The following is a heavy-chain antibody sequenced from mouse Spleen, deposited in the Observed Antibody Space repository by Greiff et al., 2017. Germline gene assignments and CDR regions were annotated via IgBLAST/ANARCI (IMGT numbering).Heavy chain of an antibody. D-gene: IGHD1-2*01. Sequence: QVQLQQSGAELVRPGASVTLSCKASGYTFTDYEMHWVKQTPVHGLEWIGAIDPETGGTAYNQKFKGKAILTADKSSSTAYMELRSLTSEDSAVYYCTRGLRLRYFDVWGAGTTVTVSS. V-gene: IGHV1-15*01. J-gene: IGHJ1*01. CDR1: GYTFTDYE. CDR3: TRGLRLRYFDV. CDR2: IDPETGGT.